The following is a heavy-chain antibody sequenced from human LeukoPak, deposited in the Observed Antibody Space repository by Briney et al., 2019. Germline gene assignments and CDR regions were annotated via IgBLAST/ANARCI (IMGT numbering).Heavy chain of an antibody. CDR2: ISSSSSYI. CDR1: GFTFSSYS. CDR3: AKDGEVYCSGGSCYSNPPFDY. J-gene: IGHJ4*02. V-gene: IGHV3-21*01. Sequence: GGSLRLSCAASGFTFSSYSMNWVRQAPGKGLEWVSFISSSSSYIYYADSVKGRFTISRDNAKNSLYLQMNSLRAEDTAVYYCAKDGEVYCSGGSCYSNPPFDYWGQGTLVTVSS. D-gene: IGHD2-15*01.